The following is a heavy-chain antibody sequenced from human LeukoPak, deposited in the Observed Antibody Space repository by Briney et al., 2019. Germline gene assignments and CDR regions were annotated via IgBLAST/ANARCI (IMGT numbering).Heavy chain of an antibody. Sequence: PGGSLRLSCAASGFTFSSYALSWVRQAPGKGLEWVSAISGSGGSTYYADSVKGRFTISRDNSKNTLYLQMNSLRAEDTAVYYCAQDLAVAGIGGGELYYFDYWGQGALVTVSS. V-gene: IGHV3-23*01. CDR1: GFTFSSYA. D-gene: IGHD6-19*01. CDR3: AQDLAVAGIGGGELYYFDY. J-gene: IGHJ4*02. CDR2: ISGSGGST.